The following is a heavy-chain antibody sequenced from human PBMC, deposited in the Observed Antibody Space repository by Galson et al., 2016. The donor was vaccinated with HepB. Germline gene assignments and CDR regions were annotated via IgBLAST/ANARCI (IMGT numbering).Heavy chain of an antibody. D-gene: IGHD3-16*02. CDR3: ANDRGDYIWGTYRYTLDAFDV. J-gene: IGHJ3*01. CDR1: GFTFNTYN. Sequence: SLRLSCAASGFTFNTYNMNWVRQTPGKGLELVSSITSSSSYIYYTDSVKGRFTISRDNAKNSLYLQMNRLRAEDTAIYYCANDRGDYIWGTYRYTLDAFDVWGQGTMVAVSS. CDR2: ITSSSSYI. V-gene: IGHV3-21*01.